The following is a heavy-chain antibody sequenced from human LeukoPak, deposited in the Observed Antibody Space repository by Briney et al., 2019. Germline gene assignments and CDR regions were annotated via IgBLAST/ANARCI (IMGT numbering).Heavy chain of an antibody. J-gene: IGHJ4*02. V-gene: IGHV3-7*01. CDR3: ARDVGDL. D-gene: IGHD2-21*02. Sequence: GGSLRLSCAPSGFTFSTYWMGWVRQAPGKGLEWLANINQGGSEKYYVDSVKGRFTISRDNAKNPLFLQMNSLRAEDTAVYYCARDVGDLWGQGTLVTVSS. CDR1: GFTFSTYW. CDR2: INQGGSEK.